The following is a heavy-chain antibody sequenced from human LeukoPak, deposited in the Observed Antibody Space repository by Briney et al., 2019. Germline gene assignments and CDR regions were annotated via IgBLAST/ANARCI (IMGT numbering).Heavy chain of an antibody. Sequence: SQTLSLTCTVSGGSISSGGYYWSWIRQPPGKGLEWIGYIYHSGSTYYNPSLKSRVTISVDRSKNQFSLKLSSVTAADTAVYYCARAPLQYQSFDYWGQGTLVTVSS. V-gene: IGHV4-30-2*01. J-gene: IGHJ4*02. CDR3: ARAPLQYQSFDY. CDR1: GGSISSGGYY. D-gene: IGHD4-11*01. CDR2: IYHSGST.